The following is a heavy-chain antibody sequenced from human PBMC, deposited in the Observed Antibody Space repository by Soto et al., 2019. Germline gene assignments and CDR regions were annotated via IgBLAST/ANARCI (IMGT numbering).Heavy chain of an antibody. J-gene: IGHJ5*02. Sequence: GGSLRLSCAASGFTFSSYAMSWVRQAPGKGLEWVSAISGSGGSTYYADSVKGRFTISRDNSKNTLYLQMNSLRAEDTAVYYCAKAGAAMRLIGSSWFDPWGQGTLVTVSS. V-gene: IGHV3-23*01. CDR1: GFTFSSYA. CDR3: AKAGAAMRLIGSSWFDP. CDR2: ISGSGGST. D-gene: IGHD5-18*01.